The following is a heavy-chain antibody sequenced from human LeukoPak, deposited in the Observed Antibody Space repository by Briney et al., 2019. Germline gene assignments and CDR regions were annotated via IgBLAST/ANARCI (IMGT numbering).Heavy chain of an antibody. CDR3: ARDQCSSTSCYVGVGIFDY. D-gene: IGHD2-2*01. V-gene: IGHV1-18*01. CDR2: ISGFNDNT. J-gene: IGHJ4*02. Sequence: VASVKVSCKTSGYFFSHYGISWVRQAPGQGPEWLGWISGFNDNTNYAQRVQGRVTMTTDTATSTAYMELRSLRSDDTAVYYCARDQCSSTSCYVGVGIFDYWGQGTLVNVSS. CDR1: GYFFSHYG.